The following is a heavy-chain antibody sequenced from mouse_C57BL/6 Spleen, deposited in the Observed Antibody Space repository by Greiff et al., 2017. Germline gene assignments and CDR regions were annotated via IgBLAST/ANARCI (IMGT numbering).Heavy chain of an antibody. D-gene: IGHD2-3*01. CDR2: IRSKSNNYAT. V-gene: IGHV10-1*01. Sequence: EVKLQESGGGLVQPKGSLKLSCAASGFSFNTYAMNWVRQAPGKGLEWVARIRSKSNNYATYYADSVKDRFTISRDDSESMLYLQMNNLKTEDTAMYYCVRHVYDGFDYWGQGTTLTVSS. CDR1: GFSFNTYA. CDR3: VRHVYDGFDY. J-gene: IGHJ2*01.